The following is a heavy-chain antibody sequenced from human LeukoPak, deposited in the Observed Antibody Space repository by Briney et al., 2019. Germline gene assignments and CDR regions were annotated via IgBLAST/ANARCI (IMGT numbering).Heavy chain of an antibody. V-gene: IGHV3-23*01. J-gene: IGHJ4*02. D-gene: IGHD3-10*01. Sequence: GGSLRLSCTASGFTLSNYVMSWVRQAPGKGREWVSLISGNGDRTYYADSVKGRFTVSRDNSRNTLFLQMYNLGVEDTAVYSCAKGRYPGSGSYLNSHGDWGQGTLVTVSS. CDR1: GFTLSNYV. CDR2: ISGNGDRT. CDR3: AKGRYPGSGSYLNSHGD.